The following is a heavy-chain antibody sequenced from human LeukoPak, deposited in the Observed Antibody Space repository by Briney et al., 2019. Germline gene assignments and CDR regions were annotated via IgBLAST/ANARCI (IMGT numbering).Heavy chain of an antibody. J-gene: IGHJ4*02. V-gene: IGHV4-4*02. CDR1: GGSISSSNW. CDR2: INHSGTT. Sequence: SETLSLTCAVSGGSISSSNWWSWVRQPPGKGLEWIASINHSGTTYYNPSLASRVSISVDTSKNQFSLRLTSVTVADTAVYYCAREGPMFDSGSYSKSLGYWGQGTLVTVSS. CDR3: AREGPMFDSGSYSKSLGY. D-gene: IGHD3-10*01.